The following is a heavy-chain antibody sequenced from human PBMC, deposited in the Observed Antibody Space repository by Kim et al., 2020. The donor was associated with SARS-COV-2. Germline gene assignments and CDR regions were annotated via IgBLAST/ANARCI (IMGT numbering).Heavy chain of an antibody. D-gene: IGHD1-26*01. Sequence: SVKGRFTISRDNSKNTLYLQMNSLRAEDTAVYYCAKNREVGARPLYYFDYWGQGTLVTVSS. J-gene: IGHJ4*02. V-gene: IGHV3-23*01. CDR3: AKNREVGARPLYYFDY.